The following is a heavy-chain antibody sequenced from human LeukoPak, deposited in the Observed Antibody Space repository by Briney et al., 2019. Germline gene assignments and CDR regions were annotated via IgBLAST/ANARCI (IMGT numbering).Heavy chain of an antibody. J-gene: IGHJ6*02. CDR1: GYSFTSYW. D-gene: IGHD2-15*01. V-gene: IGHV5-51*01. CDR3: ARPHCSVGSCYPYGMDV. Sequence: GESLQISFKGSGYSFTSYWIGWVRQMPGKGLEWMGIIYPGDSDTRYSPSFQGQVTISADKSISTAYPQWSSLKASDTAMYYFARPHCSVGSCYPYGMDVWGQGTTVTVSS. CDR2: IYPGDSDT.